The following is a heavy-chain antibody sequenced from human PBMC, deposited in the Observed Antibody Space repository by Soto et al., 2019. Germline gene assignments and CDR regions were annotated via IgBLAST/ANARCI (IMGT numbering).Heavy chain of an antibody. V-gene: IGHV3-15*01. J-gene: IGHJ3*02. Sequence: GGSLRLSCAASGFTFSQAWMSWVRQAPGKGLEWVGRMTSKADGGTTDYAAPVKGRFTISRDDSKNTLYLQMNSLKTEDTAVYYCTTDIITMVRGVMLAFDIWGQGTMVTVSS. D-gene: IGHD3-10*01. CDR1: GFTFSQAW. CDR2: MTSKADGGTT. CDR3: TTDIITMVRGVMLAFDI.